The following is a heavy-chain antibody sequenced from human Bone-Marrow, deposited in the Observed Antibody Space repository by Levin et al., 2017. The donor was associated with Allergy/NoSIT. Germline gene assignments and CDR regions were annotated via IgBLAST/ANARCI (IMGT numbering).Heavy chain of an antibody. CDR3: AKDAYSSLSPAAYFDA. Sequence: GGSLRLSCAASGFPFSSYVMYWVRQAPGKGLEWVAAISYEGDNEYYADSVKGRFTISRDNSKGTLYLQMSNLRVEDTAVYYCAKDAYSSLSPAAYFDAWGQGTLTIVSS. CDR1: GFPFSSYV. J-gene: IGHJ4*02. D-gene: IGHD6-6*01. CDR2: ISYEGDNE. V-gene: IGHV3-30*18.